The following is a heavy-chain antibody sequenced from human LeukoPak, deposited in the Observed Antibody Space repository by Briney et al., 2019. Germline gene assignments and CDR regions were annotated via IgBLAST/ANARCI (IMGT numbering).Heavy chain of an antibody. CDR2: INHSGST. J-gene: IGHJ5*02. V-gene: IGHV4-34*01. D-gene: IGHD2-15*01. CDR1: GGSFSGYY. Sequence: PSETLSLTCAVYGGSFSGYYWSWIRQPPGKGLEWIGEINHSGSTNYNPSLKSRVTISVDTSKNQFSLKLSSVTAADTAVHYCARGGLVVVAATANWFDPWGQGTLVTVSS. CDR3: ARGGLVVVAATANWFDP.